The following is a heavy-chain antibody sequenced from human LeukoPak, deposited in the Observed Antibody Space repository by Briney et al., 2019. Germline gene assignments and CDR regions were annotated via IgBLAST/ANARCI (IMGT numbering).Heavy chain of an antibody. Sequence: GGSLRLSCAASGFSFSSYRMNWVRQAPGKGLEWVSSVSNSGDYIHYADSVEGRFTISRDNSKNSLYLQMNSLGAEDTAVYYCARALIGYYFDYWGQGTLVTVSS. CDR2: VSNSGDYI. V-gene: IGHV3-21*06. D-gene: IGHD2-8*01. J-gene: IGHJ4*02. CDR1: GFSFSSYR. CDR3: ARALIGYYFDY.